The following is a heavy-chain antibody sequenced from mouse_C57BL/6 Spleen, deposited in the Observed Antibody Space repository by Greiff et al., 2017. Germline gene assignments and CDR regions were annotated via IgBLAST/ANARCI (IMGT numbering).Heavy chain of an antibody. J-gene: IGHJ4*01. CDR3: TRGPYAMDY. CDR2: IDPETGGT. V-gene: IGHV1-15*01. Sequence: QVQLQQSGAELVRPGASVTLSCKASGYTFTDYEMHWVKQTPVHGLEWIGAIDPETGGTAYNQKFKGKAILTADNASSTAYMELSSLTSEVSAVYYCTRGPYAMDYWGQGTSVTVSS. CDR1: GYTFTDYE.